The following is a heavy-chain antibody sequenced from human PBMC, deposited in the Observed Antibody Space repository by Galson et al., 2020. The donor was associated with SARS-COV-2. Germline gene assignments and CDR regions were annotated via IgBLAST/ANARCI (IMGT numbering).Heavy chain of an antibody. V-gene: IGHV3-9*01. CDR2: ISWNSGSI. CDR1: GFTFDDYA. CDR3: AKDMADTFDI. J-gene: IGHJ3*02. Sequence: GGSLRLSCAASGFTFDDYAMHWVRQAPGKGLEWVSGISWNSGSIGYADSVKGRFTISRDNAKNSLYLQMNSLRAEDTALYYCAKDMADTFDIWGQGTMVTVSS.